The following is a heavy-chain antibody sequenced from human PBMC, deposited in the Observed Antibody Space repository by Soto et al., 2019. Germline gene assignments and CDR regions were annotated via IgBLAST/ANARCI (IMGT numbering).Heavy chain of an antibody. J-gene: IGHJ6*02. V-gene: IGHV4-39*01. CDR1: GGSISSSSYY. CDR3: ATGVVVAATGGYYYYYGMDV. D-gene: IGHD2-15*01. Sequence: PSETLSLTCTVSGGSISSSSYYWGWIRQPPGKGLEWIGSIYYSGSTYYNPSLKSRVTISVDTSKNQFSLKLSSVTAADTAVYYCATGVVVAATGGYYYYYGMDVWGQGPTVTVSS. CDR2: IYYSGST.